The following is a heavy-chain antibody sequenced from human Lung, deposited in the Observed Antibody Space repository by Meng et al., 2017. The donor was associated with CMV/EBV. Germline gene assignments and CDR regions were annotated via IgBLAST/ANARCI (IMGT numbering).Heavy chain of an antibody. CDR1: GYTFIDYQ. J-gene: IGHJ4*02. CDR2: LSPYNGDT. Sequence: QGQLAQSGAEVKEPGAVVQLHWKASGYTFIDYQIHWVRQAPGQGLEWMGWLSPYNGDTIYARDFQGWVTMNRDTSNRTLYMEVSRLRLDDTAVYYCARAIVKNGKRQFDYWGQGTLVTVSS. CDR3: ARAIVKNGKRQFDY. V-gene: IGHV1-2*04. D-gene: IGHD1-1*01.